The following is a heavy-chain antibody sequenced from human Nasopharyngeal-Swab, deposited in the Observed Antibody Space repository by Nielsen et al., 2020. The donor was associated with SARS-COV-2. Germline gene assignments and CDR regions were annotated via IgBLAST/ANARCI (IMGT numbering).Heavy chain of an antibody. CDR2: INHSGST. CDR3: ARGTVYYYDSSGYYYYYYYGMDV. J-gene: IGHJ6*02. V-gene: IGHV4-34*01. D-gene: IGHD3-22*01. Sequence: WIRQPPGKGLEWIGEINHSGSTNYNPSLKSRVTISVDTSKNQFSLTLSSVTAADTAVYYCARGTVYYYDSSGYYYYYYYGMDVWGQGTTVTVSS.